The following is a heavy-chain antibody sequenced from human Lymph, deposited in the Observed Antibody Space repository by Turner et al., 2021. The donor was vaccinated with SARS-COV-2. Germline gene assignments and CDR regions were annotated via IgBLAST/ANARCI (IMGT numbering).Heavy chain of an antibody. Sequence: VQLVESGGGVVQLGRPLRLSCAASGFTFSSYALHWVRQAPGKGLEWVALISYDGSNKYYADSVKGRFTISRDNSKNTLYLQMNSLRAEDTAVYDCAKDGGGYSSTWGQGTLVTVSS. V-gene: IGHV3-30*18. CDR3: AKDGGGYSST. D-gene: IGHD6-13*01. CDR1: GFTFSSYA. J-gene: IGHJ5*02. CDR2: ISYDGSNK.